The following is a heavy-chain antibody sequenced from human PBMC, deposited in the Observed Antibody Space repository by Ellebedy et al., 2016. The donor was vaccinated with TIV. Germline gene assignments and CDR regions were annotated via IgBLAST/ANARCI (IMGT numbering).Heavy chain of an antibody. D-gene: IGHD4-17*01. CDR2: FSYIGST. V-gene: IGHV4-59*12. Sequence: SETLSLXCTVSGASISSYYWSWIRQPPGKGLEWLGCFSYIGSTNYNPSLKSRVTISVDTSKNQFSVKLSSVTAADTAVYYCARGDLEEGQAVTKVRRFDYWGQGTLVTVSS. CDR3: ARGDLEEGQAVTKVRRFDY. CDR1: GASISSYY. J-gene: IGHJ4*02.